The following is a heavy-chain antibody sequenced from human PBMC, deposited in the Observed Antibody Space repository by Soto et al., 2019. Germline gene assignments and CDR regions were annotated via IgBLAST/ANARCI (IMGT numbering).Heavy chain of an antibody. Sequence: GESLKISCKGSGYSFTNYWIGWVRQMPGKGLEWMGIIYPGDSDTRYSPSFQGQVTISADKSIGTAYLQWSSLKASDTAMYYCARHPSGASDAMHLWGQGTTVTVSS. J-gene: IGHJ6*02. CDR2: IYPGDSDT. V-gene: IGHV5-51*01. CDR1: GYSFTNYW. D-gene: IGHD4-17*01. CDR3: ARHPSGASDAMHL.